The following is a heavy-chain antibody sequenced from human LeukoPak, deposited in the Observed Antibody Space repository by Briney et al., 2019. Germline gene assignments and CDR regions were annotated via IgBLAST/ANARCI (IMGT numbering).Heavy chain of an antibody. Sequence: PSETLSLTCAVYGGSFSGYYWSWIRQPPGKGLEWIGEINHSGSTNYNPSLKSRVTISVDTSKNQFSLKLSSVTAADTAVYYCALWDLSSGYLFDYWGQGTLVTVSS. CDR2: INHSGST. CDR1: GGSFSGYY. V-gene: IGHV4-34*01. CDR3: ALWDLSSGYLFDY. J-gene: IGHJ4*02. D-gene: IGHD3-22*01.